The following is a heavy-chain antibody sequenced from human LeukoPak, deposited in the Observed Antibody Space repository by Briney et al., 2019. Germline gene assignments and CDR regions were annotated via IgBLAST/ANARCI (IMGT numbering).Heavy chain of an antibody. CDR2: ISGSGGST. CDR1: GFTFSSYG. V-gene: IGHV3-23*01. J-gene: IGHJ4*02. D-gene: IGHD2-2*01. Sequence: GGSLRLSCAASGFTFSSYGMHWVRQAPGKGLEWVSAISGSGGSTYYADSVKGRFTISRDNSKNTLYLQMNSLRAEDTAVYYCAKDVIVVVPAATFDYWGQGTLVTVSS. CDR3: AKDVIVVVPAATFDY.